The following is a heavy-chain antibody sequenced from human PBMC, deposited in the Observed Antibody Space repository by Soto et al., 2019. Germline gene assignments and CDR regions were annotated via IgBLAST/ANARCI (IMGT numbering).Heavy chain of an antibody. Sequence: EVQLVESGGGLVKPGGSLRLSCAASGFTFSSYSMNWVRQAPGKGLEWVSSISSSSSYIYYADSVKGRFTISRDNAKXXXXXXXXXXXXXXXXXXXXXXXXXXXXXXVCDYWGQGTLVTVSS. CDR1: GFTFSSYS. J-gene: IGHJ4*02. CDR3: XXXXXXXXXXVCDY. V-gene: IGHV3-21*01. D-gene: IGHD3-10*02. CDR2: ISSSSSYI.